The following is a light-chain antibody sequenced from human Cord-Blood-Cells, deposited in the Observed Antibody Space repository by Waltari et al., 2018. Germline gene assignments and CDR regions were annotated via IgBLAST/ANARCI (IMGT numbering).Light chain of an antibody. J-gene: IGLJ3*02. V-gene: IGLV1-47*01. CDR2: RNN. CDR1: SSNLGSNY. CDR3: AAWDDSLSVLWV. Sequence: QSVLTQPPSASGTPGQRVTISCSGSSSNLGSNYVYWYQQLPGTAPKLLIYRNNQRPSGVPDRFSGSKSGTSASLAISGLRSEDEADYYCAAWDDSLSVLWVFGGGTKLTVL.